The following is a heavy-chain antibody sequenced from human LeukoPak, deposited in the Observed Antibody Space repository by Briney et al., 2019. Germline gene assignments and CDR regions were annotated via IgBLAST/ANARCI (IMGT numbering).Heavy chain of an antibody. Sequence: GGSLRLSCVASGFIFSNAWMSWVRQAPGKGLDWVGHIKSKTDGGTADYVEPVKGRFTISRDDSKNTLYLQMNSLKIEDTAVYYCTTDRHTAMVQFDYWGQGTLVTVSS. CDR2: IKSKTDGGTA. CDR1: GFIFSNAW. D-gene: IGHD5-18*01. V-gene: IGHV3-15*01. J-gene: IGHJ4*02. CDR3: TTDRHTAMVQFDY.